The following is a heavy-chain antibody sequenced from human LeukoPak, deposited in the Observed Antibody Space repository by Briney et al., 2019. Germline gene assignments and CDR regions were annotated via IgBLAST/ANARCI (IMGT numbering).Heavy chain of an antibody. CDR3: ARLQGDSIAVFDY. V-gene: IGHV4-59*01. D-gene: IGHD2-21*01. CDR2: IYYTGAT. Sequence: SETLSLTCTVSGGSISGNYWSWIRQPPGQGLEWVGYIYYTGATNYNPSLKSRLTVSVDTSKNQFSLKLRSVTAADTAVYYCARLQGDSIAVFDYWGQGTLVTVSS. J-gene: IGHJ4*02. CDR1: GGSISGNY.